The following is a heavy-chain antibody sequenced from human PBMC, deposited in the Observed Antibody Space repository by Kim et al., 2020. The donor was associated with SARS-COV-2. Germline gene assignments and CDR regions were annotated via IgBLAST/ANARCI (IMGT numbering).Heavy chain of an antibody. D-gene: IGHD6-19*01. J-gene: IGHJ4*02. V-gene: IGHV3-74*01. CDR3: VRDSSSLY. Sequence: GCGTNYADSVQGRFTISRDNAKNTLYLQMNSLRVEDTAVYYCVRDSSSLYWGQGTLVTVSS. CDR2: GCGT.